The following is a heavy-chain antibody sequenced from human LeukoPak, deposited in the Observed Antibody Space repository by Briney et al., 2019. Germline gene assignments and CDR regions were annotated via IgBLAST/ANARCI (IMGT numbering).Heavy chain of an antibody. J-gene: IGHJ5*02. Sequence: SETLSLTCAVYGGSFSGYYWSWIRQHPGKGLEWIGYIYYSGSTYYNPSLKSRVTISVDTSKNQFSLKLSSVTAADTAVYYCARGDYDFWSAICSWFDPWGQGTLVTVSS. CDR1: GGSFSGYY. V-gene: IGHV4-31*11. CDR3: ARGDYDFWSAICSWFDP. D-gene: IGHD3-3*01. CDR2: IYYSGST.